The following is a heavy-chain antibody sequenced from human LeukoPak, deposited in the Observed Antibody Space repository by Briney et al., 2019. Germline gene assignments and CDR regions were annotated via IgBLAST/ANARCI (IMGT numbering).Heavy chain of an antibody. D-gene: IGHD6-13*01. V-gene: IGHV1-46*01. CDR2: INPSGGST. CDR1: GYTFTSYY. J-gene: IGHJ5*02. Sequence: ASVKVSCKASGYTFTSYYMHWVRQAPGQGLEWMGIINPSGGSTSYAQKFQGRVTMTRDMSTSTVYMELSSLRSEDTAVYYCARATGYSSSWYPGDTWFDPWGQGTLVTVSS. CDR3: ARATGYSSSWYPGDTWFDP.